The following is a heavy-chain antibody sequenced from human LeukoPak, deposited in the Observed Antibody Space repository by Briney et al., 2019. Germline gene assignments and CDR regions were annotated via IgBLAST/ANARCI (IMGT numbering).Heavy chain of an antibody. D-gene: IGHD2-2*02. Sequence: GGSLRLSCAASGFTFSGYARTWVRQAPGKGLEWVSSISDSGGRTYYAGSVKGRFTISRDNAKNSPYLQMNSLRAEDTAVYYCARDACSSTSCYSDYWGQGTLVTVSS. CDR1: GFTFSGYA. V-gene: IGHV3-23*01. CDR3: ARDACSSTSCYSDY. CDR2: ISDSGGRT. J-gene: IGHJ4*02.